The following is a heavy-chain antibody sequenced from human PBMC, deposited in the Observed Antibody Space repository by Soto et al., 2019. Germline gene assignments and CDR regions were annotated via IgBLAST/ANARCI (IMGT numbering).Heavy chain of an antibody. V-gene: IGHV3-30-3*01. Sequence: HPGGSLRLSCAASGFTFSSYAMHWVRQAPGKGLEWVAVISYDGSNKYYVDSVKGRFTISRDNSKNTLYLQMNSLRAEDTAVYYCARAREQWRNYYYGMDVWGQGTTVTVSS. CDR1: GFTFSSYA. J-gene: IGHJ6*02. CDR2: ISYDGSNK. CDR3: ARAREQWRNYYYGMDV. D-gene: IGHD6-19*01.